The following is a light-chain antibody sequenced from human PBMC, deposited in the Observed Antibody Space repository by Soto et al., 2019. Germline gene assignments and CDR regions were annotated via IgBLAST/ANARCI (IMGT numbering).Light chain of an antibody. V-gene: IGKV3-20*01. CDR1: QSVSSSY. Sequence: EILLTQSPGTLSLSPGERATLSCRASQSVSSSYLAWYQQKPGHAPSLLIYGASSRATGIPDRFSGSGSGTDFTLTISRLEPKDFAVYYCQQYGSSPSFGQGTKVDIK. CDR2: GAS. J-gene: IGKJ1*01. CDR3: QQYGSSPS.